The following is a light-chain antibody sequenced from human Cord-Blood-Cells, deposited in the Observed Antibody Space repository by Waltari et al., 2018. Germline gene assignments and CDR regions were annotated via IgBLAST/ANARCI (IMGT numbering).Light chain of an antibody. Sequence: QSALTQPASVSGSPGQSITISCTGPSSDVGGYNYVSWYQQHPGKAPKLMIYEVSNGPSGVSNRFSGSKSGNTASLTISGLQAEDEADYYCSSYTSSSTLVVFGGGTKLTVL. V-gene: IGLV2-14*01. CDR3: SSYTSSSTLVV. J-gene: IGLJ2*01. CDR1: SSDVGGYNY. CDR2: EVS.